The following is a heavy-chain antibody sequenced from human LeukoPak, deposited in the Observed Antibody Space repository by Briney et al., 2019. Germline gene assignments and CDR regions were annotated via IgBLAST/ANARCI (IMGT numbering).Heavy chain of an antibody. Sequence: SETLSRACGVAGASFSGDYWRWIRQSPGKGREWSGGINESGSTDYNPSLMSRVTISLHTSKNQFSLQLSSMTAAATASYYCARVGGLKIRAFLFFGLGGYYRGMDVWGQGTTVSVSS. J-gene: IGHJ6*02. CDR3: ARVGGLKIRAFLFFGLGGYYRGMDV. D-gene: IGHD3-10*01. V-gene: IGHV4-34*01. CDR2: INESGST. CDR1: GASFSGDY.